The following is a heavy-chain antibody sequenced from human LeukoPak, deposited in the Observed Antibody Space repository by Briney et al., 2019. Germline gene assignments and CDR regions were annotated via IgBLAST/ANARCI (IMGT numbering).Heavy chain of an antibody. CDR1: GFTFSSYV. CDR3: ARLGSGWYDS. V-gene: IGHV3-23*03. D-gene: IGHD6-19*01. J-gene: IGHJ5*01. CDR2: IYSDSTGGNT. Sequence: GGSLRLSCAASGFTFSSYVMSWVRQAPGKGLEWVSVIYSDSTGGNTYYADSVRGRFTISRDNSKNTLFLQMSTLRAEDTAVYYCARLGSGWYDSWGQGTLVSVSS.